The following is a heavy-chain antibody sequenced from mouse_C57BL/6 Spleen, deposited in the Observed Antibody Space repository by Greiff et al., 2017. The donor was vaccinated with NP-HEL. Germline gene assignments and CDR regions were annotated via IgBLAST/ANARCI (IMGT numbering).Heavy chain of an antibody. CDR2: INPNNGGT. J-gene: IGHJ4*01. Sequence: EVQLQQSGPELVKPGASVKISCKASGYTFTDYYMNWVKQSHGKSLEWIGDINPNNGGTSYNQKFKGKATLTVDKSSSTAYMELRSLTSEDSAVYYCARDSYPYNYGSSYAMDYWGQGTSVTVSS. V-gene: IGHV1-26*01. CDR1: GYTFTDYY. D-gene: IGHD1-1*01. CDR3: ARDSYPYNYGSSYAMDY.